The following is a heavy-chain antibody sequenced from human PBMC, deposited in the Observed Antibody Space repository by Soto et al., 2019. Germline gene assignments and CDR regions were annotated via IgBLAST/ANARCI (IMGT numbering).Heavy chain of an antibody. CDR1: GFTFSSYS. CDR2: ISSSSNTI. D-gene: IGHD3-10*01. V-gene: IGHV3-48*02. J-gene: IGHJ4*02. CDR3: ERSLYGLDY. Sequence: GSLRLSCAVSGFTFSSYSVNWVRQTPRKGLEWVSYISSSSNTIYYADSVKGRFTVSTDNAKNSLYLQMNSLRDEDTAVYYCERSLYGLDYWSQGTLVTVSS.